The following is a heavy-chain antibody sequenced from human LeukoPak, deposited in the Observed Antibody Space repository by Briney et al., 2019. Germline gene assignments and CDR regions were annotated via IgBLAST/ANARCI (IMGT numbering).Heavy chain of an antibody. J-gene: IGHJ4*02. Sequence: ASVKVSCKASVYTFTSYGISWVRQAPGQGLEWMGWITAYNDNTYYAQKLQGRVTMTTDTSTSTAYMELRSLRSDDTAVYYCARDLRRGSSSWYVSGGDYWGQGTLVTVSS. D-gene: IGHD6-13*01. CDR1: VYTFTSYG. CDR2: ITAYNDNT. CDR3: ARDLRRGSSSWYVSGGDY. V-gene: IGHV1-18*01.